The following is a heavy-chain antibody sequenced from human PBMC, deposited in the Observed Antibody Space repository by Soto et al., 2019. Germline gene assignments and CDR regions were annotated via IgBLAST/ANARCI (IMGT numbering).Heavy chain of an antibody. D-gene: IGHD2-2*01. V-gene: IGHV3-30*03. J-gene: IGHJ4*02. Sequence: GGSLRLSCAASGFTFSSYGMHWVRQAPGKGLEWVAVISYDGSNKYYADSVKGRFTISRDNSKNTLYLQMNSLRAEDTAVYYCASQRYCSSTSCYAPDYWGQGTLVTVPS. CDR1: GFTFSSYG. CDR3: ASQRYCSSTSCYAPDY. CDR2: ISYDGSNK.